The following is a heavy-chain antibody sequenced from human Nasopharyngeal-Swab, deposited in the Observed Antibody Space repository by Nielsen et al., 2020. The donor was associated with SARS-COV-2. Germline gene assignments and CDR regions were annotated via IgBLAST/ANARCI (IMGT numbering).Heavy chain of an antibody. V-gene: IGHV4-4*02. CDR2: IYNTGST. CDR3: ARRGLVGVTISFDY. D-gene: IGHD1-26*01. J-gene: IGHJ4*02. Sequence: WIRQPPGKGLEWIGEIYNTGSTNYNPSLRSRVTMSVDKSKNQFSLKLSSVTAADTAVYYCARRGLVGVTISFDYWGQGTLATVSS.